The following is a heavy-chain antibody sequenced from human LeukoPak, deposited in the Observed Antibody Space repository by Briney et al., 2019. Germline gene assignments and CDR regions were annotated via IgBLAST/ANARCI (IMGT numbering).Heavy chain of an antibody. CDR3: AKDLGRYRNNFFDY. J-gene: IGHJ4*02. Sequence: TGGSLRLSCAASGFPFTNYEMNCVRQAPGKGLEWVSYISSSGSTIYYADSVKGRFTISRDNAKNSLYLQMNSLRADDTAVYYCAKDLGRYRNNFFDYWGQGNLVTVSS. CDR2: ISSSGSTI. V-gene: IGHV3-48*03. CDR1: GFPFTNYE. D-gene: IGHD1-26*01.